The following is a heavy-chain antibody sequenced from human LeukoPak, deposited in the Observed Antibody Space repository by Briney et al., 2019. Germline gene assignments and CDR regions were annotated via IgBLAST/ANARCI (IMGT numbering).Heavy chain of an antibody. CDR1: GGSFSGYY. D-gene: IGHD5-18*01. J-gene: IGHJ6*02. CDR2: INHSGST. V-gene: IGHV4-34*01. CDR3: AREDTAIVIRVRSGMDV. Sequence: SETLSLTCAVYGGSFSGYYWSWIRQPPGKGLEWIGEINHSGSTNYNPSLKSRVTISVDTSKNQCSLKLSSVTAADPAVYYCAREDTAIVIRVRSGMDVWGQGTTVTVSS.